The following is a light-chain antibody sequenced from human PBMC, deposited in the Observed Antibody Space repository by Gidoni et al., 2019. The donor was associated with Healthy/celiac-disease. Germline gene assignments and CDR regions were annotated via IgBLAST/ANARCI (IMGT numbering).Light chain of an antibody. J-gene: IGKJ1*01. CDR1: QSISSW. CDR3: QQYNSYPS. CDR2: KAS. Sequence: DIQMTQSPSTLSASVGDRVTITCRASQSISSWLAWYQQKPGKAPKLLIYKASSLESGVPSRFSGSGSGTEFTLTISGLQSDDFATYYCQQYNSYPSFGQGTKVEIK. V-gene: IGKV1-5*03.